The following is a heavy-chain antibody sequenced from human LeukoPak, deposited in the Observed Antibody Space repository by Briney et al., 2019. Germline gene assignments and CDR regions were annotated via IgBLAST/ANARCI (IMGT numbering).Heavy chain of an antibody. J-gene: IGHJ6*03. CDR1: GFTFSSYG. CDR3: AKGISPYHYYYYMDV. D-gene: IGHD2/OR15-2a*01. Sequence: PGGTLRLSCAASGFTFSSYGMSWVRQAPGKGLEWVSAISGSGGSTYYADSVKGRFTISRDNSKNTLYLQMNSLSAEDTAVYYCAKGISPYHYYYYMDVWGKGTTVTISS. V-gene: IGHV3-23*01. CDR2: ISGSGGST.